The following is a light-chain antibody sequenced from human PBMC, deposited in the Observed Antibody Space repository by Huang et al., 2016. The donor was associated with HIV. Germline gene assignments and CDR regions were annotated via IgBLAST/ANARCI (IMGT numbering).Light chain of an antibody. CDR3: QHYHNWLQA. CDR1: QSVSRN. CDR2: GAS. V-gene: IGKV3-15*01. Sequence: EIVMTQSPATLSVSPGERATFSCRASQSVSRNLAWYQQRPGQAPRLLIYGASVRATGIPASFSGSGSGTEFALTISSLQSEDSAVYYCQHYHNWLQAFGQGTKVEIK. J-gene: IGKJ1*01.